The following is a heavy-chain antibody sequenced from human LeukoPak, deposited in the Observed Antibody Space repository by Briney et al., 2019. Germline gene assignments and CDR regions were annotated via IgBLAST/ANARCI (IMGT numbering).Heavy chain of an antibody. CDR3: AREYSSSFDY. D-gene: IGHD6-6*01. Sequence: SETLSLTCTVSGGSIRNYYWSWIRQPPGKGLEWIGYIYYSGSTNYNPSLKSRVTISVDTSKNQFSLKLSSVTAADTAVYYCAREYSSSFDYWGQGTLVTVSS. CDR1: GGSIRNYY. CDR2: IYYSGST. V-gene: IGHV4-59*01. J-gene: IGHJ4*02.